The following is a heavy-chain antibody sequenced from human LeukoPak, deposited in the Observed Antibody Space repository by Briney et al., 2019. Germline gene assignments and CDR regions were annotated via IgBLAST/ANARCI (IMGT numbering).Heavy chain of an antibody. Sequence: GGSLRLSCAASEFTFSTYAMNWVRQAPGKGLEWVSAISGSGGSTYYADSVKGRFTISRDNSKNTLYLQMNSLRAEDTAIYYCAKENWYLYNNNWYKTWFDPWGQGTLVTVSS. CDR3: AKENWYLYNNNWYKTWFDP. CDR2: ISGSGGST. V-gene: IGHV3-23*01. CDR1: EFTFSTYA. J-gene: IGHJ5*02. D-gene: IGHD6-13*01.